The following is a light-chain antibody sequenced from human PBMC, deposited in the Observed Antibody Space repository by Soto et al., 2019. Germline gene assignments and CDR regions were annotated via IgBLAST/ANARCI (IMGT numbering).Light chain of an antibody. CDR1: QSVSSY. CDR3: QPRSNWPS. CDR2: DAS. V-gene: IGKV3-11*01. Sequence: EIVLTQSPGTLSLSPGERATLSCRASQSVSSYLAWYQQKPGQAPRLLIYDASNRATGIPTRLSGSGSGTDFAPTIRSLEPEDFAYYYCQPRSNWPSFGPGTKVDIK. J-gene: IGKJ3*01.